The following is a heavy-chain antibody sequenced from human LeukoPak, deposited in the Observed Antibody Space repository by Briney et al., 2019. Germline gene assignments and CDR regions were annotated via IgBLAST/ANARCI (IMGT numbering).Heavy chain of an antibody. CDR3: AKVGEQWLVPYYFDY. Sequence: GGSLRLSCAASGFTFSSYGMHWVRQAPGKGLEWVAFIRYDGSNKYYADSVKGRFTISRDNSKNTLYLQMNSLRAEDTAVYYCAKVGEQWLVPYYFDYWGQGSLVTVSS. J-gene: IGHJ4*02. CDR2: IRYDGSNK. D-gene: IGHD6-19*01. CDR1: GFTFSSYG. V-gene: IGHV3-30*02.